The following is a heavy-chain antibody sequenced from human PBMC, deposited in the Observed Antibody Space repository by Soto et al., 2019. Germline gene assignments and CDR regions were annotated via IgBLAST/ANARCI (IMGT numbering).Heavy chain of an antibody. D-gene: IGHD3-10*01. V-gene: IGHV3-30*18. J-gene: IGHJ3*02. CDR3: AKSPYRRLWFGEGDAFDI. CDR1: GFTFSSYG. CDR2: ISYDGSNK. Sequence: GGSLRLSCAASGFTFSSYGMHWVRQAPGKGLEWVAVISYDGSNKYYADSVKGRFTISRDNSKNTLYLQMNSLRAEDTAVYYCAKSPYRRLWFGEGDAFDIWGQGTMVTVSS.